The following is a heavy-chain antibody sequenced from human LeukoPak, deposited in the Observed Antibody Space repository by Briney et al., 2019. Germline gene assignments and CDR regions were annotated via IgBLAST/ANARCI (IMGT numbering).Heavy chain of an antibody. CDR3: ARDNRGWQGIAARPKRSDYYYMDV. V-gene: IGHV3-48*03. CDR1: GFTFSSYE. Sequence: GGSLRLSCAASGFTFSSYEMNWVRQAPGKGLEWVSYISSSGSTIYYADSVKGRFTISRDNAKNSLCLQMNSLRAEDTAVYYCARDNRGWQGIAARPKRSDYYYMDVWGKGTTVTVSS. J-gene: IGHJ6*03. D-gene: IGHD6-6*01. CDR2: ISSSGSTI.